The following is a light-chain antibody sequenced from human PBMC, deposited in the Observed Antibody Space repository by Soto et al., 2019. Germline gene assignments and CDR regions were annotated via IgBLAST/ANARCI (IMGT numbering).Light chain of an antibody. CDR1: QGISSW. Sequence: DIHRSQYQPTVSASVGDRVTITCRASQGISSWLAWYQQKPGKAPKLLIYAASSLQSGVPSRFSGSGSGTDFTLTISSLQPEDFATYYCQQASSFPLTFGQGTRLEIK. CDR2: AAS. CDR3: QQASSFPLT. V-gene: IGKV1-12*01. J-gene: IGKJ5*01.